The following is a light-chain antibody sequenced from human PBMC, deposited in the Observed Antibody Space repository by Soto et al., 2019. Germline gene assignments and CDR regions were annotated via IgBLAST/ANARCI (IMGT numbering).Light chain of an antibody. CDR2: DAS. CDR1: QSVSSY. V-gene: IGKV3-11*01. CDR3: QHYYSAPPWT. Sequence: EIVLTQSPATLSLSPGERATLSCRASQSVSSYLAWYQQKPGQAPRLLIDDASDRATGIPARFSGSGSGTDFTLTISSLEAEDFAVYYCQHYYSAPPWTFGPGTKVEIK. J-gene: IGKJ1*01.